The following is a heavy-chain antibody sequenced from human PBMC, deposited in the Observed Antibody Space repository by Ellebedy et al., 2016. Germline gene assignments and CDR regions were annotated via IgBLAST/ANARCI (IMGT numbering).Heavy chain of an antibody. J-gene: IGHJ3*02. CDR2: INSDGSST. D-gene: IGHD4-23*01. Sequence: GGSLRLSCAASGFTFSDYSMNWVRQAPGKGLVWVSRINSDGSSTSYADSVKGRFTISRDNAKNTLYLQMNSLRAEDTAVYYCAREGNYGGNINMDPFDIWGQGTMVIVSS. CDR1: GFTFSDYS. V-gene: IGHV3-74*01. CDR3: AREGNYGGNINMDPFDI.